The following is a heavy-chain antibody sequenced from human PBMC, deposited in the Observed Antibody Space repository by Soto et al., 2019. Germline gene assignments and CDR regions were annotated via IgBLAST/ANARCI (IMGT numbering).Heavy chain of an antibody. V-gene: IGHV4-59*11. CDR2: VNYNGNT. J-gene: IGHJ5*02. D-gene: IGHD3-3*01. Sequence: SKTLPLTGTVSGGSMSSHSWTWIRQSPGKGLEWIGYVNYNGNTNYNPALKSRVTISVDTSKKQFSLKLRAVTGADTAVYYCARGLTSADPWGQGTLVTISS. CDR3: ARGLTSADP. CDR1: GGSMSSHS.